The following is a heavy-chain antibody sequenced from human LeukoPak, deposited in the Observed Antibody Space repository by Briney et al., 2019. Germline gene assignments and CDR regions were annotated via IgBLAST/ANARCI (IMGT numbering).Heavy chain of an antibody. CDR1: GFTFSSYG. D-gene: IGHD3-9*01. Sequence: PGGSLRLSCVVSGFTFSSYGMSWVRQAPGKGLEWVSTISGLGDTTYYTDSVKGRFTISRDNSRNTLYLQMNSLRGEDTAAYYCAKVAIRGDILTGYFALDYWGQGTLVTVSS. CDR2: ISGLGDTT. CDR3: AKVAIRGDILTGYFALDY. V-gene: IGHV3-23*01. J-gene: IGHJ4*02.